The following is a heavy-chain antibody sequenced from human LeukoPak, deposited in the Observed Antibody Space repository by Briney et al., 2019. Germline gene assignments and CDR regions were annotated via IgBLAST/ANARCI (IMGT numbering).Heavy chain of an antibody. CDR3: AREGTTVTTKSDYYYYYYMDV. CDR2: ISSSGSTI. J-gene: IGHJ6*03. D-gene: IGHD4-17*01. CDR1: GFTFSSYE. Sequence: GGSLRLSCAASGFTFSSYEMNWVRQAPGKGLEWVSYISSSGSTIYYADSVKGRFTISRDNSKNTLYLQMNSLRAEDTAVYYCAREGTTVTTKSDYYYYYYMDVWGKGTTVTISS. V-gene: IGHV3-48*03.